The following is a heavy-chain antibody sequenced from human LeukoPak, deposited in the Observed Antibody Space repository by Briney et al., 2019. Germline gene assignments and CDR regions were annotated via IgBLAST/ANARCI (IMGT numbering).Heavy chain of an antibody. Sequence: GGSLRLSCAASGFTFDDYAMHWVRQAPGKGLEWVSLISWDGGSTYYADSVKGRFTISRDNSKNSLYLQMNSLRPEDTALYYCAKACQAATGSDASDIWGLGTMVTVSS. CDR2: ISWDGGST. V-gene: IGHV3-43D*03. CDR3: AKACQAATGSDASDI. D-gene: IGHD6-13*01. CDR1: GFTFDDYA. J-gene: IGHJ3*02.